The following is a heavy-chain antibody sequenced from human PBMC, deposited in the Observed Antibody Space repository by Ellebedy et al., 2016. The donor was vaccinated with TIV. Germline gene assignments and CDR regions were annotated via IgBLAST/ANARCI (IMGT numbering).Heavy chain of an antibody. V-gene: IGHV4-4*07. CDR2: IYVSGGT. CDR3: AGTPYYGSGTYYAFDY. D-gene: IGHD3-10*01. CDR1: GGSMSSFY. J-gene: IGHJ4*02. Sequence: SETLSLTXTVSGGSMSSFYWNWIRQPAGKGLEWIGRIYVSGGTNYNPSLKSRVTMSVDTSKNQFSLKLSSVTAADTAVYYCAGTPYYGSGTYYAFDYWGQGTLVTVSP.